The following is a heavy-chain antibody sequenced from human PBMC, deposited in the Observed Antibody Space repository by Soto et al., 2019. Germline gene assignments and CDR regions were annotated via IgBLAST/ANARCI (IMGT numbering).Heavy chain of an antibody. D-gene: IGHD2-15*01. V-gene: IGHV1-18*01. Sequence: ASLKVYCKSSGYTFTSYGISWVRHAPGQGREWMGWISAYNGNTNYAQKLQGRVTMTTDTSTRTAYMELRSLRSDDTAVYYCVVAAQPHYFEYWGQGTLVTVSS. CDR1: GYTFTSYG. J-gene: IGHJ4*02. CDR3: VVAAQPHYFEY. CDR2: ISAYNGNT.